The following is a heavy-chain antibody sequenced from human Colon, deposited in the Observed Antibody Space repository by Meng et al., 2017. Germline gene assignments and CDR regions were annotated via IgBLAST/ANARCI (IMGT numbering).Heavy chain of an antibody. CDR1: GDSISSNSYH. J-gene: IGHJ5*02. CDR2: ISYSGNT. Sequence: QLQLQESGPGLVKPSETLSLTCTVSGDSISSNSYHWGWIRQPPGKGLEWIGTISYSGNTFYNPSLKSRVTISVDTSKNQFSLKLSSVTAADTAVFYCARRIAVAGGWFDPWGQGTLVTVSS. CDR3: ARRIAVAGGWFDP. V-gene: IGHV4-39*01. D-gene: IGHD6-19*01.